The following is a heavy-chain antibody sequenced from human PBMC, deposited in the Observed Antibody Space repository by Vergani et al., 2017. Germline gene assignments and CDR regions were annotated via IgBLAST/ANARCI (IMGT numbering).Heavy chain of an antibody. CDR1: GFTFIMHA. J-gene: IGHJ4*02. CDR3: TKGSRGYTGYFFDY. CDR2: VSGSSATP. V-gene: IGHV3-23*01. D-gene: IGHD5-12*01. Sequence: EVKLLESGGDLVQPGGSLRLSCAASGFTFIMHAMSWVRQAPGKGLEWVSSVSGSSATPYYADSVKGRFIISRDNSKNTLHLQMNSLRADDTAVYYCTKGSRGYTGYFFDYWGQGTLATVSS.